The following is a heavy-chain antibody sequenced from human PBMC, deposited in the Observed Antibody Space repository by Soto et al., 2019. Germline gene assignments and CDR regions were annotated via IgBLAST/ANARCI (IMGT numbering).Heavy chain of an antibody. CDR3: TAPGRSTSSWDLDN. J-gene: IGHJ4*02. Sequence: HWGSLGLACAASRVAVRNAWMNGVRKAPGKGLEWVGRIKSQTDGGTTDYAAPVKGRFTISRDDSKNTIYLQMNSLRTEDTAVYYCTAPGRSTSSWDLDNWGQGTLLTVSS. D-gene: IGHD2-2*01. CDR2: IKSQTDGGTT. CDR1: RVAVRNAW. V-gene: IGHV3-15*01.